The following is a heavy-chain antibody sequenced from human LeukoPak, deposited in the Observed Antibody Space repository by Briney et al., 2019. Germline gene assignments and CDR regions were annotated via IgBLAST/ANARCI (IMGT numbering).Heavy chain of an antibody. D-gene: IGHD2-15*01. V-gene: IGHV3-43*02. CDR2: ISADGTSA. J-gene: IGHJ4*02. CDR1: GFTFDDYV. Sequence: GGSLRLSCAASGFTFDDYVMHWVRQAQGKGLEWVSMISADGTSAYYADSVKGRFTTSRDNSKNSLYLQLNGLRTEDTALYYCARDMAGSCPDYWGQGTLVTVSS. CDR3: ARDMAGSCPDY.